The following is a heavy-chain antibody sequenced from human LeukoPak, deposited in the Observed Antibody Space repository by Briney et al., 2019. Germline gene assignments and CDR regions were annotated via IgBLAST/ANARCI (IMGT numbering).Heavy chain of an antibody. V-gene: IGHV3-7*01. D-gene: IGHD3-10*01. Sequence: GGSLRLSCAASGFTFSSTWMSWVRQAPGKGLEWVANIKQDGSKKYYVDSVKGRFTISRDNAKNSLYLQMNNLRAEDTAVYYCVGPDSQFDCWGQGTLVTVSS. CDR3: VGPDSQFDC. CDR1: GFTFSSTW. J-gene: IGHJ4*02. CDR2: IKQDGSKK.